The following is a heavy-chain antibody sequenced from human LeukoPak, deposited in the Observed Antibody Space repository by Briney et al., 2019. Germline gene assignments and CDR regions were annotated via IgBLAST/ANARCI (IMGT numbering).Heavy chain of an antibody. Sequence: GGSLRLSCAASGFTFDDYAMHWVRQAPGKGLEWVSLISGDGGSTYYADSVKGRFTISRDNSKNSLYLQMNSLRAEDTAVYYCARGGYKTTDYWGQGTLVTVSS. CDR3: ARGGYKTTDY. V-gene: IGHV3-43*02. J-gene: IGHJ4*02. CDR2: ISGDGGST. D-gene: IGHD2-2*02. CDR1: GFTFDDYA.